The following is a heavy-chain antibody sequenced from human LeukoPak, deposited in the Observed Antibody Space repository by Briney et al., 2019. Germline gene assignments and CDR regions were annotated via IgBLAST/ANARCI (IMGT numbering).Heavy chain of an antibody. V-gene: IGHV3-23*01. CDR2: ISGSGDST. CDR3: AKTAGIAAAADFDY. CDR1: GFTFSNYG. Sequence: QPGGSLRLSCAASGFTFSNYGMSWVRQAPGKGLEWVSSISGSGDSTYYADSVKGRFTISRDNSKNTLYLQMNSLRAEDTAVYYCAKTAGIAAAADFDYWGQGTLVTVSS. D-gene: IGHD6-13*01. J-gene: IGHJ4*02.